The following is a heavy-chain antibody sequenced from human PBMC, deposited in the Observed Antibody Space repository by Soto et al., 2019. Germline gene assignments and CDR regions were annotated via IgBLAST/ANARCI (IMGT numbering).Heavy chain of an antibody. V-gene: IGHV4-34*01. CDR3: ARGQGYSYGYVPLT. Sequence: SETLSLTCTVSGGSISSYYWSWIRQPPGKGLEWIGEINHSGSTNYNPSLKSRVTISVDTSKNQFSLKLSSVTAADTAVYYCARGQGYSYGYVPLTWGQGTLVTVSS. J-gene: IGHJ5*02. D-gene: IGHD5-18*01. CDR2: INHSGST. CDR1: GGSISSYY.